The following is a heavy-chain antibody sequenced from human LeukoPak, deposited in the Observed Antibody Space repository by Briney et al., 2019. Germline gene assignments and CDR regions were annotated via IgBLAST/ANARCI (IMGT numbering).Heavy chain of an antibody. J-gene: IGHJ5*02. CDR3: ARAFDGPTEFDP. CDR2: MNPNSGNT. Sequence: ASVKVSCKASGYTFTSYDINWVRQATGQGLEWMGWMNPNSGNTGYAQKFQGRVTMTRNTSISTAYMELSSLRSEDTAVYYCARAFDGPTEFDPWGQGTLVTVSS. V-gene: IGHV1-8*01. D-gene: IGHD4-17*01. CDR1: GYTFTSYD.